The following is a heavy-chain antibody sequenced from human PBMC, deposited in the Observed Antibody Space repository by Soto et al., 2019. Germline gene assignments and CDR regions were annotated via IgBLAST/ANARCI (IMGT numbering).Heavy chain of an antibody. J-gene: IGHJ4*02. Sequence: QVHLVESGGGVVQPGRSLRLSCAASGFTFSSYGMHWVRQAPGKGLEWVTVISYDGNVAYYADSVKGRFTISRDNSKNTLYLQLNSLRTADTAMDYCAKEGPITCWYFDFWGQGTLVTVSS. CDR2: ISYDGNVA. CDR1: GFTFSSYG. V-gene: IGHV3-30*18. D-gene: IGHD2-15*01. CDR3: AKEGPITCWYFDF.